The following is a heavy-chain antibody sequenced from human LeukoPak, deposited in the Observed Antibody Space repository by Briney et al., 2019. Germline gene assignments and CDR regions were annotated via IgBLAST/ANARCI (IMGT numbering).Heavy chain of an antibody. D-gene: IGHD3-16*02. V-gene: IGHV3-23*01. J-gene: IGHJ4*02. CDR3: AKDGLYEATDY. CDR2: ISGSGGST. Sequence: GGSRRLSWAASGFTFSSYAMSWVRQAPGKGLEWVAAISGSGGSTYYADSVKGRFTISSDNSKTTLYLQMNSLRAEDTAVYYCAKDGLYEATDYWGQGTLVTVSS. CDR1: GFTFSSYA.